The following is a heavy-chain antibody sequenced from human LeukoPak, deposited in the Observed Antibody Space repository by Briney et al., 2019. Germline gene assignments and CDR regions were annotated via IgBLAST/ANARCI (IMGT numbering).Heavy chain of an antibody. CDR2: IYYSGST. CDR1: GGSISCSSYY. Sequence: PSETLSLTCTVSGGSISCSSYYWGWIRQPPGKGLEWIGSIYYSGSTYYNPSLKSRVTISVDTSKNQFSLKLSSVTAADTAVYYCARLWDKRWYFDYWGQGTLVTVSS. V-gene: IGHV4-39*01. D-gene: IGHD5-24*01. CDR3: ARLWDKRWYFDY. J-gene: IGHJ4*02.